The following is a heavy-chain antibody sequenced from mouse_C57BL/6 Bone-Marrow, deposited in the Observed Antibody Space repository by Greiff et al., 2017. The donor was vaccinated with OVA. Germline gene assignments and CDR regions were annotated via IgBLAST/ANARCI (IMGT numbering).Heavy chain of an antibody. V-gene: IGHV5-15*01. CDR3: ARHDGSSYSFAY. CDR2: ISNLAYSI. CDR1: GFTFSDYG. Sequence: EVMLVESGGGLVQPGGSLKLSCAASGFTFSDYGMAWVRQAPRKGPEWVAFISNLAYSIYYADTVTGLFTLSRENAKNTLYLELRSLRSEDTAMYYCARHDGSSYSFAYWGQGTLVTVSA. J-gene: IGHJ3*01. D-gene: IGHD1-1*01.